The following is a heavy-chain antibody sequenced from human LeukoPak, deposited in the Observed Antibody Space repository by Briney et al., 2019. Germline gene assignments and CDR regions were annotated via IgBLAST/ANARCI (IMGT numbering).Heavy chain of an antibody. J-gene: IGHJ4*02. CDR1: GITLNNYG. V-gene: IGHV3-23*01. CDR3: AKRREGIRSFDY. CDR2: ISDSGGST. D-gene: IGHD5-18*01. Sequence: GGSLRLSCAVSGITLNNYGMTWVRQAPGKGLEWVAGISDSGGSTKYADSVKGRFTISRDNPKNTLCLQMNSLRAEDTAVYYCAKRREGIRSFDYWGQGTLVTVSS.